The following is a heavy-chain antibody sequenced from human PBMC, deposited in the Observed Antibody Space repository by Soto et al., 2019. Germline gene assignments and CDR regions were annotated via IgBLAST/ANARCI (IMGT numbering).Heavy chain of an antibody. Sequence: SETLSLTCTVSSDSISSYYWSRIRQPPGKRLEWIGYISYSGSTDYNPSLKSRVTISGDTSKNQFSLKVSSVTAADTAVYYCARGTSWQLPFDYWGQGTLVTVSS. CDR2: ISYSGST. CDR1: SDSISSYY. D-gene: IGHD6-13*01. J-gene: IGHJ4*02. V-gene: IGHV4-59*01. CDR3: ARGTSWQLPFDY.